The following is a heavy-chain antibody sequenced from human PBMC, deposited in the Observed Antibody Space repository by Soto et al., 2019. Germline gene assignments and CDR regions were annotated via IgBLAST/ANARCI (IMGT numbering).Heavy chain of an antibody. CDR3: ARADSGGGGLDAFDI. J-gene: IGHJ3*02. V-gene: IGHV1-3*01. CDR1: GYTFTSYA. Sequence: GASVKASCKASGYTFTSYAMHWVRQAPGQRLEWMGWINAGSGSTNYAQKFQGRVTMTRDTSTSTVYMELSSLRSEDTAVYYCARADSGGGGLDAFDIWGQGTMVTVSS. D-gene: IGHD5-12*01. CDR2: INAGSGST.